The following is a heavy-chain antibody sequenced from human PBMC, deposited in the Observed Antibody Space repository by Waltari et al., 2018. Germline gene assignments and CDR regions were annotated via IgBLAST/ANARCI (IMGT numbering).Heavy chain of an antibody. Sequence: QVQLQESGPGLVQPSQNLSLTCSVSGFSLSRGSYYWNWLRQHPGKGLEWIGYISQKGDTNYSPALRSRLTLSVDTSKNLCSLKLNSVTAADTGVYFCAGRGAKMFSIWGRGTLVTVSS. CDR3: AGRGAKMFSI. CDR2: ISQKGDT. CDR1: GFSLSRGSYY. D-gene: IGHD3-3*02. V-gene: IGHV4-31*02. J-gene: IGHJ4*02.